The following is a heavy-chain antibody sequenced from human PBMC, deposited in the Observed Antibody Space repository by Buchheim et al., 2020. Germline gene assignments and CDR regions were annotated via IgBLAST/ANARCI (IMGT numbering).Heavy chain of an antibody. CDR1: GFTFSRYH. V-gene: IGHV3-30*18. J-gene: IGHJ4*02. D-gene: IGHD2-15*01. CDR2: ISYDGSHK. CDR3: AKDRSYCSGGSCPNYFDY. Sequence: QVQLVESGGGVVQPGRSLRLSCAASGFTFSRYHMHWVRQAPGKGLEWLAFISYDGSHKYYADSVKGRFTISRDNSKKTLDLQMNSLRAEDTAVYYCAKDRSYCSGGSCPNYFDYWGQGTL.